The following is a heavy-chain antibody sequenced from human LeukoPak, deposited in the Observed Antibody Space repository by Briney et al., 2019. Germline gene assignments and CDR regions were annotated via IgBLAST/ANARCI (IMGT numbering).Heavy chain of an antibody. CDR2: ISSSGSTI. Sequence: GGSLRLSCAASGFTFSSYEMNWVRQAPGKGLEWVSYISSSGSTIYYADSVKGRFTISRDNAKNSLYLQMNSLRAEDTAVYYCARGGYYYDSSGYYGDAFDIWGQGTMVTVSS. D-gene: IGHD3-22*01. J-gene: IGHJ3*02. CDR1: GFTFSSYE. V-gene: IGHV3-48*03. CDR3: ARGGYYYDSSGYYGDAFDI.